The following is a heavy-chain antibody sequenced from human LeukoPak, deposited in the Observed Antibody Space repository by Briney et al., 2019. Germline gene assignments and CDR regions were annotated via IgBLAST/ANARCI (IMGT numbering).Heavy chain of an antibody. D-gene: IGHD3-3*01. CDR2: ISGSGGST. CDR3: AKDRNFWSGYSPLDN. J-gene: IGHJ4*02. CDR1: GFTFSSYA. Sequence: GGSLRLSCAASGFTFSSYAMSWVRQAPGKGLEWVSAISGSGGSTYYADSVKCRFTISRDNSKNTLYLQMNSLRAEDTAVYYCAKDRNFWSGYSPLDNWGQGTLVTVSS. V-gene: IGHV3-23*01.